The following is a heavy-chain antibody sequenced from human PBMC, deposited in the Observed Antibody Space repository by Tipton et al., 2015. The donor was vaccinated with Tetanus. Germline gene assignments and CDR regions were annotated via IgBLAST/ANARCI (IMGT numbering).Heavy chain of an antibody. CDR2: IYYSGST. Sequence: TLSLTCTVSGGSISSYYWSWIRQPPGKGLEWIGYIYYSGSTNYNPSLKSRVTISVDTSKNQFSLKLSSVTAADTAVYYCARHPRRPISSAGLGELSGGNWFDPWGQGTLVTVSS. CDR3: ARHPRRPISSAGLGELSGGNWFDP. CDR1: GGSISSYY. V-gene: IGHV4-59*08. D-gene: IGHD3-16*02. J-gene: IGHJ5*02.